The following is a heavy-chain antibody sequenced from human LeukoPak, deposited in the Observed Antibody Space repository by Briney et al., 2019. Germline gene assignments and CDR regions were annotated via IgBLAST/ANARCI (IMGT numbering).Heavy chain of an antibody. CDR2: ITVSGGTT. CDR1: GFTVNSNY. Sequence: PGGSLRLSCAASGFTVNSNYMSWVRQAPGKGLEWVSGITVSGGTTYYTDSVKGRFTISRDNSKNTLYLQMNSLRAEDTAVYYCAKYLTARGPPYALDVWGQGTTVTVSS. V-gene: IGHV3-23*01. J-gene: IGHJ6*02. D-gene: IGHD1-14*01. CDR3: AKYLTARGPPYALDV.